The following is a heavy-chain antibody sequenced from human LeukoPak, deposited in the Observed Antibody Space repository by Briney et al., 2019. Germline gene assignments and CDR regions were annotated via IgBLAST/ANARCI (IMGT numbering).Heavy chain of an antibody. J-gene: IGHJ4*02. D-gene: IGHD3-10*01. CDR3: ARRGYGSGSFNRYYFDY. Sequence: PSETLSLTCTVSGGSISSYYWSWIRQPPGKGLEWIGYIYYSGSTNYNPSPKSRVTISVATSKNQFSLKLSSVTAADTAVYYCARRGYGSGSFNRYYFDYWGQGTLVTVSS. V-gene: IGHV4-59*08. CDR2: IYYSGST. CDR1: GGSISSYY.